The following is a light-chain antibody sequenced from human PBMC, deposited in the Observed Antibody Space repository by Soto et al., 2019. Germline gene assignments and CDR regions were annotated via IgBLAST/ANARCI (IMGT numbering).Light chain of an antibody. CDR3: QQDYNSLT. Sequence: IFMTPSPSTVSLSPGERATLSCRASQSVSSSYLSWYQQQPGQAPSLLIYGASTRATGIPARFSGSGSGTDFTLTIGSLQPEDFAVYYCQQDYNSLTFGGGT. V-gene: IGKV3D-7*01. J-gene: IGKJ4*01. CDR1: QSVSSSY. CDR2: GAS.